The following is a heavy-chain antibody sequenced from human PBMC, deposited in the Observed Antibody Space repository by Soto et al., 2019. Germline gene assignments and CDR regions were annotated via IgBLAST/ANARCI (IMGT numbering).Heavy chain of an antibody. J-gene: IGHJ3*02. CDR1: GFTFSSYS. Sequence: EVQLVESGGGLVKPGGSLRLSCAASGFTFSSYSMNWVRQAPGKGLERVSSISSGTGYMYYADSVKGRFTISRDNAKNSLYLQMNSLRAEDTAVYFCARAIGYAFDIWGQGTMVTVSS. CDR2: ISSGTGYM. D-gene: IGHD1-26*01. V-gene: IGHV3-21*01. CDR3: ARAIGYAFDI.